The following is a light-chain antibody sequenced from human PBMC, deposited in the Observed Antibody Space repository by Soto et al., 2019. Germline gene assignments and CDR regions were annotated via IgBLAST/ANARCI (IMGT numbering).Light chain of an antibody. V-gene: IGLV2-23*01. J-gene: IGLJ1*01. CDR3: CSYVGATTYV. CDR2: EGI. CDR1: SSTVGGFNV. Sequence: QSVLTQRASVSGSPGQSITISCTGTSSTVGGFNVVSWYQQHPGKAPKVIIYEGIKRPSGISNRFSGSNSGSTASLTISGLQAEDEADYYCCSYVGATTYVFGTGTKVTVL.